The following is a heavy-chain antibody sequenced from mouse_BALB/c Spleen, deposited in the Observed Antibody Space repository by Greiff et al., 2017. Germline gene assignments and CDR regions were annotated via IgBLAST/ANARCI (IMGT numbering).Heavy chain of an antibody. J-gene: IGHJ3*01. CDR3: ARSYSRGFAY. Sequence: EVQLQQSGPGLVKPSQSLSLTCTVTGYSITSDYAWNWIRQFPGTKLEWMGYISYSGSTSYNPSLKSRISITRYTSKNQFFLQLNSVTTEDTATYYCARSYSRGFAYWGQGTLVTVSA. D-gene: IGHD3-3*01. CDR1: GYSITSDYA. CDR2: ISYSGST. V-gene: IGHV3-2*02.